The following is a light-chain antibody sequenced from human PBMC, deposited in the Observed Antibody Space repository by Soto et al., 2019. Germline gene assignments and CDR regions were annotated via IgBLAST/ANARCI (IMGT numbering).Light chain of an antibody. CDR1: SANVGAADD. CDR2: ANH. Sequence: QSVLTQPPSVSGAPGQRVTISCTGTSANVGAADDVHWYQQLPGTAPKLLIYANHNRPSGVPDRFSGSKSGTSASLAITGLQAEDEAEYYCQSYDSGLSGYVFGTGTNSPS. J-gene: IGLJ1*01. V-gene: IGLV1-40*01. CDR3: QSYDSGLSGYV.